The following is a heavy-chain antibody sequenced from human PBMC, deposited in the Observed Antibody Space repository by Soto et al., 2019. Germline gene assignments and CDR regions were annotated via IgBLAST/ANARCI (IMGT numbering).Heavy chain of an antibody. CDR2: ISYDGSNK. Sequence: QVQLVESGGGVVQPGRSLRLSCAASGFTFSSYAMHWVRQAPGKGLERVAVISYDGSNKYYADSVKGRFTISRDNSKNTLYLQMNSLRAEDTAVYYCASAGELRWSKEYYFDYWGQGTLVTVSS. CDR3: ASAGELRWSKEYYFDY. CDR1: GFTFSSYA. D-gene: IGHD4-17*01. J-gene: IGHJ4*02. V-gene: IGHV3-30-3*01.